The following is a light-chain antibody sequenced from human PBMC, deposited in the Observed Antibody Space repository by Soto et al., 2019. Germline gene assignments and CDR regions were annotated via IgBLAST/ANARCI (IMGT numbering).Light chain of an antibody. J-gene: IGLJ1*01. CDR1: SSDVGTYNS. V-gene: IGLV2-14*01. CDR2: DVS. Sequence: QSVLTQPASVSGSPGQSITISCTGTSSDVGTYNSVSWYQQYPGKAPKLTIHDVSNRPSGVSNRFSGSKSGNTASLTISGLQAEDEADYYCSSCTSSSSYVFGSGTKVTVL. CDR3: SSCTSSSSYV.